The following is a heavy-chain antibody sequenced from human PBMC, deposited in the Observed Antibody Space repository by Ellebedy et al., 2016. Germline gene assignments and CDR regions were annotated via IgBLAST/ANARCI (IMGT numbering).Heavy chain of an antibody. CDR2: IYYSGST. V-gene: IGHV4-59*13. J-gene: IGHJ6*03. CDR1: GGSISSYY. D-gene: IGHD5-18*01. Sequence: SETLSLXCTVSGGSISSYYWSWIRQPPGKGLEWIGYIYYSGSTNYNPSLKSRVTISVDTSKNQFSLKLSSVTAADTAVYYCARGLWLRPLYYYYYMDVWGKGTTVTVSS. CDR3: ARGLWLRPLYYYYYMDV.